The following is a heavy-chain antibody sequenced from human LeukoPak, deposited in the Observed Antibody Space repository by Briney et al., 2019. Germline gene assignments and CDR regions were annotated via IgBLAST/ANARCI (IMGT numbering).Heavy chain of an antibody. D-gene: IGHD2-21*01. J-gene: IGHJ4*02. Sequence: GGSLRLSCAASGFTFSSYTMNWVRQAPGKGLEWVSYISSSSTIYYADSVKGRFSISRDNAKNSLHLQMNSLRVEDTAMYYCARMIGGASGDFDNWGQGTLVTVSS. CDR1: GFTFSSYT. CDR3: ARMIGGASGDFDN. CDR2: ISSSSTI. V-gene: IGHV3-48*01.